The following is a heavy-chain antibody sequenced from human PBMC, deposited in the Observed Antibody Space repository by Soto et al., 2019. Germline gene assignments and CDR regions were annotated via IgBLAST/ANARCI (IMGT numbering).Heavy chain of an antibody. CDR3: ARGNVVAIDY. CDR1: GGSISSYY. CDR2: IYYSGST. V-gene: IGHV4-59*12. J-gene: IGHJ4*02. D-gene: IGHD2-21*01. Sequence: PSETLSLTCTVSGGSISSYYWSWIRQPPGKGLEWIGYIYYSGSTNYNPSLKSRVTISVDRSKNQFSLKLSSVTAADTAVYYCARGNVVAIDYWGQGTLHTVSS.